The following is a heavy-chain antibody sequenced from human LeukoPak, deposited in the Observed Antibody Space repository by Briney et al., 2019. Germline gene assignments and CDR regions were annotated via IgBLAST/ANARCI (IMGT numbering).Heavy chain of an antibody. D-gene: IGHD4-17*01. CDR1: GFTFSSYS. J-gene: IGHJ4*02. CDR2: ISSSSSYI. CDR3: ARDGDYGDYIDY. V-gene: IGHV3-21*01. Sequence: GGSLRLSCAASGFTFSSYSMNWVRQAPGKGLEWVSSISSSSSYIYYADSVEGRFTISRDNAKNSLYLQMNSLRAEDTAVYYCARDGDYGDYIDYWGQGTLVTVSS.